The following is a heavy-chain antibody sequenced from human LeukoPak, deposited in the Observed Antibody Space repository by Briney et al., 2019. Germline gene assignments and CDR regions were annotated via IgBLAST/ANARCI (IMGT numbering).Heavy chain of an antibody. J-gene: IGHJ6*02. Sequence: PGGSLRLSCAASGFTFSSYSMNWVRQAPGKGLEWVSSISSSSSYIYYADSVKGRFTISRDNAKNSLYLQMNRLRAEDTAVYYCARDFGYCSSTSCHYYGMDVWGQGTTVTVSS. V-gene: IGHV3-21*01. CDR3: ARDFGYCSSTSCHYYGMDV. CDR1: GFTFSSYS. CDR2: ISSSSSYI. D-gene: IGHD2-2*01.